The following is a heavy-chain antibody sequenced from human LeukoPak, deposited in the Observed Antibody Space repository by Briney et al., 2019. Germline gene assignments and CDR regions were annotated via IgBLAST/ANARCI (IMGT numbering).Heavy chain of an antibody. Sequence: PSETLSLTCTVSGASTSSSSSYWGWIRQPPGEGLECIGSIYHLGSTFYNPSLKSRVTMSVDTTKNQFSLKLTSVTAADTAVYYCARLQWFAESRLISWGQGTLVTVSS. CDR1: GASTSSSSSY. CDR3: ARLQWFAESRLIS. V-gene: IGHV4-39*01. J-gene: IGHJ5*02. D-gene: IGHD3-10*01. CDR2: IYHLGST.